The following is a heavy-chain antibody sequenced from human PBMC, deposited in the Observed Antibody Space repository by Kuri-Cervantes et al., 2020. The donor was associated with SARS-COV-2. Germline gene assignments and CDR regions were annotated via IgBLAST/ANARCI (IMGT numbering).Heavy chain of an antibody. CDR1: GGSISSSSYY. CDR3: ARGTGDLDY. J-gene: IGHJ4*02. CDR2: IYTSGST. V-gene: IGHV4-39*07. Sequence: GSLRLSCTVSGGSISSSSYYWGWIRQPPGKGLEWIGRIYTSGSTNYNPSLKSRVTISVDTSKNQFSLKLSSVTAADTAVYYCARGTGDLDYWGQGTLVTVSS. D-gene: IGHD7-27*01.